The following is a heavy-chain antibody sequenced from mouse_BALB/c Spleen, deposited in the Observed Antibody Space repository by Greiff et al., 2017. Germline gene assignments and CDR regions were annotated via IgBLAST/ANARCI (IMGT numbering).Heavy chain of an antibody. CDR1: GYSITSDYA. D-gene: IGHD4-1*01. CDR2: ISYSGST. CDR3: ARRGGTRAMDY. Sequence: DVQLQESGPGLVKPSQSLSLTCTVTGYSITSDYAWNWIRQFPGNKLEWMGYISYSGSTSYNPSLKSRISITRDTSKNQFFLQLNSVTTEDTATYYCARRGGTRAMDYWGQGTSVTVSS. J-gene: IGHJ4*01. V-gene: IGHV3-2*02.